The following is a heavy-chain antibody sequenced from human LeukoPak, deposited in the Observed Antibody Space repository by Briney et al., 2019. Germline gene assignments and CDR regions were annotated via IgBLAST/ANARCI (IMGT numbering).Heavy chain of an antibody. CDR1: GGSISSYY. Sequence: PSETLSLTCTVSGGSISSYYWSWIRQPAGKGLEWIGRIYTSGSTNYNPSLKSRVTMSVDTSKNQFSLKLSSVTAADTAVYYCARDATTVTKYNWFDPWGQGTLVTVPS. D-gene: IGHD4-17*01. CDR3: ARDATTVTKYNWFDP. V-gene: IGHV4-4*07. CDR2: IYTSGST. J-gene: IGHJ5*02.